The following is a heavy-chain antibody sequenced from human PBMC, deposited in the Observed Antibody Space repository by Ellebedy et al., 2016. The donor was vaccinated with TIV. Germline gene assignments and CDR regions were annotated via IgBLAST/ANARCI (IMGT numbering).Heavy chain of an antibody. CDR3: ARGRLSVVY. D-gene: IGHD2-15*01. CDR1: GGSISSYY. J-gene: IGHJ4*02. CDR2: IYYSGST. V-gene: IGHV4-59*01. Sequence: SETLSLTXTVSGGSISSYYWSWIRQPPGKGLEWIGYIYYSGSTNYNPSLKSRVTISVDTSKNQFSLKLSSVTAADAAVYYCARGRLSVVYWGQGTLVTGSS.